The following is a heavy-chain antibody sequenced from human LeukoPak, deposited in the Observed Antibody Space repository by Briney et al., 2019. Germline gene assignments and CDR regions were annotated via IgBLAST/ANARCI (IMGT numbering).Heavy chain of an antibody. Sequence: ASVKVSCKVSGYTLTELSMHWVRQAPGKGLEWMGGFDPEDGETIYAQKFQGRVTMTEDTSTDTAYMELSSLRSEDTAVYYCATDMSYDFWSGYYGFWGQGTLVTVSS. D-gene: IGHD3-3*01. V-gene: IGHV1-24*01. CDR2: FDPEDGET. J-gene: IGHJ4*02. CDR3: ATDMSYDFWSGYYGF. CDR1: GYTLTELS.